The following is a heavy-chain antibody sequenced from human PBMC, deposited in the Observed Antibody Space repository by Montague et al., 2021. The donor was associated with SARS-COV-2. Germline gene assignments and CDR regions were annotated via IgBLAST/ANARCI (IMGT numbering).Heavy chain of an antibody. CDR2: KKNSGST. Sequence: KKNSGSTNYNPSLKSRVTISVDTSKNQFSLELSSATAADTAVYYCARVRYYGSGTSLCMAVLGQVPTGTV. J-gene: IGHJ6*02. V-gene: IGHV4-34*01. CDR3: ARVRYYGSGTSLCMAV. D-gene: IGHD3-10*01.